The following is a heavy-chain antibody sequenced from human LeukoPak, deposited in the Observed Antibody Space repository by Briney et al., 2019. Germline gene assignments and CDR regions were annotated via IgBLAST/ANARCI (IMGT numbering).Heavy chain of an antibody. CDR3: ARGRNYYDSSGEGGY. Sequence: GGSLRLSCAASGFTSSDYYMSWIRQAPGKGLEFLSYISISSTTIYYADSVKGRFTISRDNAKNSLYLQMNSLRADDTAVYYCARGRNYYDSSGEGGYWGQGTLVTVSS. V-gene: IGHV3-11*04. CDR2: ISISSTTI. CDR1: GFTSSDYY. D-gene: IGHD3-22*01. J-gene: IGHJ4*02.